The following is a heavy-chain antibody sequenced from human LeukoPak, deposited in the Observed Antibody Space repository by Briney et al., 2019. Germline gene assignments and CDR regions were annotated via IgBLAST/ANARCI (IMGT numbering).Heavy chain of an antibody. J-gene: IGHJ4*02. CDR2: IYSGGTT. CDR1: GFTVSNNY. CDR3: TTPERYYYDTSDFYGSPY. V-gene: IGHV3-66*04. D-gene: IGHD3-22*01. Sequence: GGSLTLSCAASGFTVSNNYMSWVRQAPGKGLEWVSVIYSGGTTYYADSVKGRFTISSDNSKNTLHLQMNSLKTEDTAVYYCTTPERYYYDTSDFYGSPYWGQGTLVTVSS.